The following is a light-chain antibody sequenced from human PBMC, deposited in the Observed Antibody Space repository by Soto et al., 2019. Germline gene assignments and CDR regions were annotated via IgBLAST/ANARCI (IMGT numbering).Light chain of an antibody. CDR3: QSYDSSLSGVV. J-gene: IGLJ2*01. CDR2: DNS. Sequence: QSVLTQPPSVSGAPGQRVTISCTGSSSSNIGAGYDVHWYQQIPRTAPKLLIYDNSNRPSGVPDRFSGSKSGTSASLAITGLQAEDEADYYCQSYDSSLSGVVFGGGTKLTVL. V-gene: IGLV1-40*01. CDR1: SSSNIGAGYD.